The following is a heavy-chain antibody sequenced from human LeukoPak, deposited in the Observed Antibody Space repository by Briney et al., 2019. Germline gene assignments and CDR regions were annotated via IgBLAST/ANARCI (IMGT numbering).Heavy chain of an antibody. CDR1: GYTFTGYY. CDR2: INRNSGGT. Sequence: ASVKVSCKASGYTFTGYYMHWVRQAPGQGLEWMGWINRNSGGTNYAQKFQGRVTMTRDTSISTAYMELSRLRSDDAAVYYCARYPGEYLYYSSIVYWGQGTLVSVCS. V-gene: IGHV1-2*02. J-gene: IGHJ4*02. CDR3: ARYPGEYLYYSSIVY. D-gene: IGHD2-2*01.